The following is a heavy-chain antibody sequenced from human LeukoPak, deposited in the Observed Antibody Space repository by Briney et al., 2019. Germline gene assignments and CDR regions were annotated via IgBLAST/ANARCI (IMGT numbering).Heavy chain of an antibody. J-gene: IGHJ4*02. D-gene: IGHD3-10*01. CDR2: ISSSSSYI. CDR1: GFTFSSYS. Sequence: GGSLRLSFAASGFTFSSYSMNWVRQAPGKGLEWVSSISSSSSYIYYADSVKGRFTISRDNAKNSLYLQMNSPRAEDTAVYYCAREGNYYGSGSDHYFDYWGQGTLVTVSS. V-gene: IGHV3-21*01. CDR3: AREGNYYGSGSDHYFDY.